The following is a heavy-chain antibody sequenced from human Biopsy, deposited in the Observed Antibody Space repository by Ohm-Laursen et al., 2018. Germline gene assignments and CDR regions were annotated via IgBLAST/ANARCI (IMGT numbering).Heavy chain of an antibody. J-gene: IGHJ4*02. V-gene: IGHV3-33*08. D-gene: IGHD2-15*01. CDR3: ARAYPPPGRRLAVVAGDFDC. CDR1: GFTFNNYG. CDR2: IFYDGSNT. Sequence: SLRLSCTASGFTFNNYGMQWVRQAPGKGLEWVAFIFYDGSNTYYADSVKGRFTISRGNAKNSLYLQMNSLRAEDTAVYYCARAYPPPGRRLAVVAGDFDCWGQGTRVTVSS.